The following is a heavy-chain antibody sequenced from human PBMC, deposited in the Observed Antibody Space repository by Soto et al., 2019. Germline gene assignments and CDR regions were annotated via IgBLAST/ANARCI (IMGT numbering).Heavy chain of an antibody. V-gene: IGHV4-31*02. D-gene: IGHD3-22*01. CDR2: ISTTGRT. CDR3: ARARQYYDCELDP. Sequence: WTWIRQHPGKGLEWIGYISTTGRTYYNPSLKSRLTISLDTSENQFSLKLTSVTAADTAIYYCARARQYYDCELDPWGQGTLVTVSS. J-gene: IGHJ5*02.